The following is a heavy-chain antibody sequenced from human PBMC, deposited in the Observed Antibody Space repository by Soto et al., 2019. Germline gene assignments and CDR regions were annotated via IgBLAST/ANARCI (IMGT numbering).Heavy chain of an antibody. Sequence: ASVKVSCKASGYTFTSYGISWVRQAPGQGLEWMGWISAYNGNTNYAQKLQGRVTMTTDTSTSTAYMELRSLRSDDTAVYYCARELVRFGELLYPGYWGQGTLVTVS. CDR2: ISAYNGNT. D-gene: IGHD3-10*01. V-gene: IGHV1-18*01. J-gene: IGHJ4*02. CDR3: ARELVRFGELLYPGY. CDR1: GYTFTSYG.